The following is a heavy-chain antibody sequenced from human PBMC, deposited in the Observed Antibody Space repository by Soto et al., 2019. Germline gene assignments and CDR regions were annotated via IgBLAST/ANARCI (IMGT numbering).Heavy chain of an antibody. Sequence: GGSLRLSCAASGFTFSNYAMSWVRQAPGKGLEWVSAVSGSGGSTYYADSVKGRFTISRDNSKNTLYLQMNSLRAEDTAVYYCAKDLVWNDGGYWGQGTLVTVSS. J-gene: IGHJ4*02. V-gene: IGHV3-23*01. CDR2: VSGSGGST. CDR3: AKDLVWNDGGY. D-gene: IGHD1-1*01. CDR1: GFTFSNYA.